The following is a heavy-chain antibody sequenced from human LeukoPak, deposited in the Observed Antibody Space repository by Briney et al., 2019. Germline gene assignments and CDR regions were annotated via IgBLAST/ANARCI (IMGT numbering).Heavy chain of an antibody. Sequence: PSETLSLTCTVSGGSISSYYWSWIRQPAGKGLEWIGRIYTSGSTNYNPSLKSRVTMSVDTSKNQFSLKLSSVTAADTAVYYCARVTVLWFGELLGSWFDPWGQGTLVTVSS. CDR2: IYTSGST. V-gene: IGHV4-4*07. CDR3: ARVTVLWFGELLGSWFDP. D-gene: IGHD3-10*01. J-gene: IGHJ5*02. CDR1: GGSISSYY.